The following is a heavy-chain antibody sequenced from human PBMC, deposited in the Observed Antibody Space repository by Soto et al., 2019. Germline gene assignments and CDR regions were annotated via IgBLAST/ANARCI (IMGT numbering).Heavy chain of an antibody. CDR3: AKSGVIVLVTIFDY. Sequence: GGSLRLSCAASGFTFSSYAMSWVRQAPGKGLEWVSAISGSGSSTYYADSVKGRFTISRDNSKNTLYLQMNSLRAEDTAVYYCAKSGVIVLVTIFDYWGQGTLVTVSS. CDR1: GFTFSSYA. D-gene: IGHD3-22*01. V-gene: IGHV3-23*01. J-gene: IGHJ4*02. CDR2: ISGSGSST.